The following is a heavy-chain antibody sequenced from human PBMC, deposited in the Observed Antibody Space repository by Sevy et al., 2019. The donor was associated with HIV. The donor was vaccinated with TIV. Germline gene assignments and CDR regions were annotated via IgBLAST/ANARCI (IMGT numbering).Heavy chain of an antibody. CDR3: ARHPYYSSDSYCYFDQ. CDR1: GFTFSSYA. V-gene: IGHV3-23*01. J-gene: IGHJ4*02. CDR2: ISGSGGST. Sequence: GGSLRLSCAASGFTFSSYAMSWVRQAPGKGLEWVSAISGSGGSTYYADSVKGRFTISRDNSKNTLYLQMNSLRAEDTAVYYCARHPYYSSDSYCYFDQWGQGTLVTVSS. D-gene: IGHD6-25*01.